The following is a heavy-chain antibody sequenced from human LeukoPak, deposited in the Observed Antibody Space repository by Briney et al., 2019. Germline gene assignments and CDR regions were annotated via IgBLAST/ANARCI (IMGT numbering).Heavy chain of an antibody. CDR3: ARGPMVRITISGVVISKTSLWFDP. CDR1: GGSFSGYY. D-gene: IGHD3-3*01. CDR2: INHSGST. Sequence: SETLSLTCAVYGGSFSGYYWSWIRQPPGKGLEWIGEINHSGSTSYNPSLKSRVTISVDTSKNQFSLKLSSVTAADTAVYYCARGPMVRITISGVVISKTSLWFDPWGQGTLVTVSS. J-gene: IGHJ5*02. V-gene: IGHV4-34*01.